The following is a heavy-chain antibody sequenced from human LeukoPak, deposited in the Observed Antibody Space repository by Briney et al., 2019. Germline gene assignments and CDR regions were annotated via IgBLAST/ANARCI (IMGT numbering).Heavy chain of an antibody. Sequence: GGSLRLSCVGFGFTFSDHYMDWVRQAPGKGLEWVGRFRNKANGYTTEYTTSLKGTITISKDDSGTSPHLQLNSLKTEDTAVYYCARNPNYSGTYFDAFDIWGQGTMVTVSS. CDR3: ARNPNYSGTYFDAFDI. J-gene: IGHJ3*02. D-gene: IGHD1-26*01. CDR2: FRNKANGYTT. V-gene: IGHV3-72*01. CDR1: GFTFSDHY.